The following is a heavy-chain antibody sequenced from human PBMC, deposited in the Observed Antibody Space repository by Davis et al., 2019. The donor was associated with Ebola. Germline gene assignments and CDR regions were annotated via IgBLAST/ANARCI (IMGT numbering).Heavy chain of an antibody. CDR2: ISGSGGST. Sequence: GGSLRLSCAASGFTFSSYAMSWVRQAPGKGLEWVSAISGSGGSTYYADSVKGRFTISRDNSKNTLYLQMNSLRAEDTAVYYCAKAIRNMYYYDSSGYSLDYWGQGTLVTVSS. J-gene: IGHJ4*02. CDR1: GFTFSSYA. V-gene: IGHV3-23*01. CDR3: AKAIRNMYYYDSSGYSLDY. D-gene: IGHD3-22*01.